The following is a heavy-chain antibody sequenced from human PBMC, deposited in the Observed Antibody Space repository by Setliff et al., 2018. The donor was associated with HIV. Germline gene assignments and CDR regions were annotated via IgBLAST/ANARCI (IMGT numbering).Heavy chain of an antibody. CDR1: GGSISSSSYY. CDR2: IYYSGNT. Sequence: SETLSLTCTVSGGSISSSSYYWGWIRQPPGKGLEWIGTIYYSGNTYYNPSLKSRVTISVDTSKNQISLKLSSVTAVDTAVYYCASHLPPYSGNFDYWGHGTLVTVAS. V-gene: IGHV4-39*01. D-gene: IGHD1-26*01. J-gene: IGHJ4*01. CDR3: ASHLPPYSGNFDY.